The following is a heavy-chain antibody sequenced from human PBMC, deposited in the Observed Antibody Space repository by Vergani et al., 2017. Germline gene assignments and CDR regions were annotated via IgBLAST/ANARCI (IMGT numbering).Heavy chain of an antibody. CDR3: ARGGVLGTVTTFLDY. Sequence: EVQLVQSGAEVKKPGESLRISCKGSGYSFTSYWISWVRQMPGKGLEWMGRIDPSDSYTNYSPSFQGHVTISADKSISTAYLQWSSLKASDTAVYYCARGGVLGTVTTFLDYWGQGTLVTVSS. CDR1: GYSFTSYW. CDR2: IDPSDSYT. J-gene: IGHJ4*02. V-gene: IGHV5-10-1*03. D-gene: IGHD4-11*01.